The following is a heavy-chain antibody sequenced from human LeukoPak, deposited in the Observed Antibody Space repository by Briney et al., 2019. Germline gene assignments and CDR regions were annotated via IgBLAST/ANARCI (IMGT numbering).Heavy chain of an antibody. CDR2: IYYSGST. CDR3: ARQAPRIAVAPDPDY. Sequence: SETLSLTCTVSGGSISSSSYYWGWIRQPPGKGLEWIGRIYYSGSTYYNPSLKSRVTISVDTSKNQFSLKLSSVTAADTAVYYCARQAPRIAVAPDPDYWGQGTLVTVSS. CDR1: GGSISSSSYY. V-gene: IGHV4-39*01. D-gene: IGHD6-19*01. J-gene: IGHJ4*02.